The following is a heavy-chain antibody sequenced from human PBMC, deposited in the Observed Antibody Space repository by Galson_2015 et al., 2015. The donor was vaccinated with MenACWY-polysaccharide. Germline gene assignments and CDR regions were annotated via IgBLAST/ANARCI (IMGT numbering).Heavy chain of an antibody. J-gene: IGHJ4*02. CDR2: LSSDGGQK. CDR3: ARVESNRASDY. D-gene: IGHD1-14*01. V-gene: IGHV3-7*01. CDR1: GFRFSSFG. Sequence: SLRLSCAASGFRFSSFGMRWVRQAPGKGLEWVASLSSDGGQKYYVDSLKGRFTISRDNAKNSMYLQTNSLRAEDTAVYYCARVESNRASDYWGQGTLVTVSS.